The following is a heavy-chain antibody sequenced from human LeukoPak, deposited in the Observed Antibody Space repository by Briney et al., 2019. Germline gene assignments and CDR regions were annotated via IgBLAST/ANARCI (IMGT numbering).Heavy chain of an antibody. V-gene: IGHV3-7*01. D-gene: IGHD1-26*01. Sequence: GGSLRLSCAASGFTFSSCSMSWARQAPGKGLEWVANIKQDGSEKYYVDSVKGRFTISRDNAKNSLYLQMNSLRAEDTAVYYCARDAGEWELAFDIWGQGTMVTVSS. CDR1: GFTFSSCS. CDR2: IKQDGSEK. CDR3: ARDAGEWELAFDI. J-gene: IGHJ3*02.